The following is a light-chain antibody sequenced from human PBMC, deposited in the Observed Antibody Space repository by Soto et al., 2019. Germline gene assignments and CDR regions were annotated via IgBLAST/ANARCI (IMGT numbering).Light chain of an antibody. J-gene: IGLJ1*01. CDR3: SAYTVSRTYV. V-gene: IGLV2-14*03. CDR1: SRDVGAYNF. Sequence: QSVLAQPSSVSGSTGQSITISCTGTSRDVGAYNFVSCHQQHPCKAPKLMIYNVYERPSGNSYPLSGSKSGNTASLLISGLQGEDEADYYCSAYTVSRTYVFGTGTKVTVL. CDR2: NVY.